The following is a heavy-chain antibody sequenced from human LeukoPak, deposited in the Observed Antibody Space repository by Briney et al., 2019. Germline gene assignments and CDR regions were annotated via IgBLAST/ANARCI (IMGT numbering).Heavy chain of an antibody. CDR2: INHSGST. CDR3: AGMGRGYSWLSDGQGEGGFDP. V-gene: IGHV4-39*07. J-gene: IGHJ5*02. Sequence: PSETLSLTCTVSGGSISSSSYYWGWIRQPPGKGLEWIGEINHSGSTNYNPSLKSRVTISVDTSKNQFSLKLSSVTAADTAVYYCAGMGRGYSWLSDGQGEGGFDPWGQGTLVTVSS. D-gene: IGHD5-18*01. CDR1: GGSISSSSYY.